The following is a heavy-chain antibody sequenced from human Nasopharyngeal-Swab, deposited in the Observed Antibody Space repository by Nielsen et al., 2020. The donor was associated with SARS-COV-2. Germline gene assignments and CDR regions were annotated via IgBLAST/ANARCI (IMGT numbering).Heavy chain of an antibody. CDR2: IPYDGSNK. Sequence: WIRQPPGKGLEWVAVIPYDGSNKYYADSVKGRFTISRDNSKNTLYLQMNSLRAEDTAVYYCAKDKKARGDSSSWTTDYWGQGTLVTVSS. V-gene: IGHV3-30*18. J-gene: IGHJ4*02. CDR3: AKDKKARGDSSSWTTDY. D-gene: IGHD6-13*01.